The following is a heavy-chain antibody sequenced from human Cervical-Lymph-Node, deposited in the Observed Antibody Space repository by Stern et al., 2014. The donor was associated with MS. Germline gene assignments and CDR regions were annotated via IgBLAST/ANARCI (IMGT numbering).Heavy chain of an antibody. D-gene: IGHD5-24*01. Sequence: QVQLVQSGGGVVQPGRSLRLSCAASGLTFSTYGMHWVRQAPGKGLEWVAVISYDGSNTYYADSVKGRFTISRDNSKNTLYLQVNSLRAEDTAVYYCAKQPTEMARTKYYHFYAMDVWGQGTTVTVSS. CDR1: GLTFSTYG. J-gene: IGHJ6*02. CDR3: AKQPTEMARTKYYHFYAMDV. CDR2: ISYDGSNT. V-gene: IGHV3-30*18.